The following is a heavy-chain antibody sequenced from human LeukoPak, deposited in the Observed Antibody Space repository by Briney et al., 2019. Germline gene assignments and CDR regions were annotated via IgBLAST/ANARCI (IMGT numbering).Heavy chain of an antibody. D-gene: IGHD5-12*01. CDR1: GYTFTNYW. CDR2: IDPSDSYT. V-gene: IGHV5-10-1*01. Sequence: GESLRISCKGSGYTFTNYWISWVRQMPGKRLEWMGRIDPSDSYTNYNPSFRGHITISADKSSSTAYLHWSSLKASDTAMYFCARRYSGYDYYFDYWGQGILVTVSS. J-gene: IGHJ4*02. CDR3: ARRYSGYDYYFDY.